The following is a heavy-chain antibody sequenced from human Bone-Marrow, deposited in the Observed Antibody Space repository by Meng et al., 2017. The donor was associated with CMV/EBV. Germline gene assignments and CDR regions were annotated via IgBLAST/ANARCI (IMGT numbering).Heavy chain of an antibody. Sequence: SETLSLTCTVSGGSVSRGSYYWNWIRQTPGKGLEWIGSIYYSGSAIYNPSLKSRVTISVDTSQNLFSLRLRSVTTADTAVYYCARGEVTTLGYWGQGTLVTVSS. CDR2: IYYSGSA. D-gene: IGHD4-11*01. V-gene: IGHV4-61*01. J-gene: IGHJ4*02. CDR3: ARGEVTTLGY. CDR1: GGSVSRGSYY.